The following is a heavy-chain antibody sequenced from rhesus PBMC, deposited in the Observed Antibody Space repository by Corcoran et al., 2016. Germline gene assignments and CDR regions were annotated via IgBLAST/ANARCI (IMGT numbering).Heavy chain of an antibody. CDR1: GFTVSSYW. CDR2: IYGIPM. V-gene: IGHV3-11*01. D-gene: IGHD6-13*01. CDR3: TRRYSSWSGAEYFEF. J-gene: IGHJ1*01. Sequence: EVQLAESGGGLVQPGGSLRLSCAASGFTVSSYWMIWVRQAPGQGLEWLSDIYGIPMYYGEAVKGRFTVSRDNAKTSLYLQMNSLRAEDTAVYYCTRRYSSWSGAEYFEFWGQGALVTVSS.